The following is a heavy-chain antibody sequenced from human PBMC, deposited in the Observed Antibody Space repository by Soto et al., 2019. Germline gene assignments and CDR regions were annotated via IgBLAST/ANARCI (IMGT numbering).Heavy chain of an antibody. CDR2: IIPIFGTA. Sequence: QVQLVQSGAEVKKPGSSVKVSCKASGGTFSSYAISWVRQAPGQGLEWMGGIIPIFGTANYAQKFQGRVTITADESTSTAYMELSRLRSEDTAVYYCARSANQLLMGEYYFDYWGQGTLVTVSS. D-gene: IGHD2-2*01. CDR1: GGTFSSYA. CDR3: ARSANQLLMGEYYFDY. V-gene: IGHV1-69*01. J-gene: IGHJ4*02.